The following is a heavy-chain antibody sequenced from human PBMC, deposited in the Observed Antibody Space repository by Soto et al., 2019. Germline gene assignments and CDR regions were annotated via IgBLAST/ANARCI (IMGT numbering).Heavy chain of an antibody. V-gene: IGHV3-23*01. Sequence: GGSLRLSCAASGFTFSSYAMSWVRQAPGKGLEWVSAISGSGGSTYYADSVKGRFTISRDNSKNTLYLQMNSLRAEDTAVYYCAKGLQWLVRLASDYWGKGTLVTVSS. CDR3: AKGLQWLVRLASDY. CDR1: GFTFSSYA. J-gene: IGHJ4*02. D-gene: IGHD6-19*01. CDR2: ISGSGGST.